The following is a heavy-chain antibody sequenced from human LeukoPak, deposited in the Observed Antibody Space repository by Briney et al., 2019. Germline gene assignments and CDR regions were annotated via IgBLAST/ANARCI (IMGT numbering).Heavy chain of an antibody. J-gene: IGHJ5*02. CDR1: GGSISSYY. Sequence: PSESLSLTWTVAGGSISSYYWSWIRQSPGKGLECIGYIHYNGSNNYNSSLKSQVTISVETSKNQFSLKLKSVTAADTAVYYCARGGYYGSGNDFRFDPWGQGTLVTVSS. CDR2: IHYNGSN. V-gene: IGHV4-59*01. CDR3: ARGGYYGSGNDFRFDP. D-gene: IGHD3-10*01.